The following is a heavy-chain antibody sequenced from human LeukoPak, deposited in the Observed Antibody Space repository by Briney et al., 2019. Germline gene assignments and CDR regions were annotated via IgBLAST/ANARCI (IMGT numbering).Heavy chain of an antibody. CDR1: GGTFSSYA. CDR3: ARDRGGLRGYSYGYPDY. CDR2: IIPIFGTA. V-gene: IGHV1-69*06. J-gene: IGHJ4*02. Sequence: SVKVSCKASGGTFSSYAISWVRQAPGQGLEWMGGIIPIFGTANYAQKFQGRVTITADKSTSTAYMELSSLRSEDTAVYYCARDRGGLRGYSYGYPDYWGQGTLVTVSS. D-gene: IGHD5-18*01.